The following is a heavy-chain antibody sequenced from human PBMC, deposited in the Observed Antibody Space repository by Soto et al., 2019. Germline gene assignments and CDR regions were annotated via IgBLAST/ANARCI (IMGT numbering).Heavy chain of an antibody. Sequence: QVQLVQSGAEVKKPGASVKVSCKASGYTFTNYGISWVRQAPGQGLEWMGWISDSNGNTKYAQKLQGRVTMTTHTSTSTAYMELRSLRSDDTAVYYCARGVGSGSYYNQYNWFDPWGQGTLVTVSS. CDR3: ARGVGSGSYYNQYNWFDP. CDR1: GYTFTNYG. CDR2: ISDSNGNT. V-gene: IGHV1-18*01. J-gene: IGHJ5*02. D-gene: IGHD3-10*01.